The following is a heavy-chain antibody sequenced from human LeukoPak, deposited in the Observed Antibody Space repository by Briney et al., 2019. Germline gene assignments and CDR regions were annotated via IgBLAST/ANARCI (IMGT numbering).Heavy chain of an antibody. Sequence: SETLSLTCTVSGGSISSYYWSWIRQPPGKGLEWIGYIYYSGSTNYNPSLKSRVTMSVDTSKNQFSLKLSSVTAADTAVYYCAGTGYYFHYWGQGTLVTVSS. CDR2: IYYSGST. J-gene: IGHJ4*02. CDR1: GGSISSYY. V-gene: IGHV4-59*12. CDR3: AGTGYYFHY. D-gene: IGHD7-27*01.